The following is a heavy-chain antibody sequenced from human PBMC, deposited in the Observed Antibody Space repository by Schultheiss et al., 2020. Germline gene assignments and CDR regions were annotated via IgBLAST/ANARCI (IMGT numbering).Heavy chain of an antibody. J-gene: IGHJ4*02. CDR3: ARSSLNWGSLDYYFEN. CDR2: ISYDGTQK. CDR1: GFTFNTYG. D-gene: IGHD7-27*01. V-gene: IGHV3-30*03. Sequence: GGSLRLSCAASGFTFNTYGMHWVRQAPGKEPEWVAVISYDGTQKYYGDSVKGRFTISRDNSKNTLSLQMNSLRAEDTAVYYCARSSLNWGSLDYYFENWGQGTLVTVSS.